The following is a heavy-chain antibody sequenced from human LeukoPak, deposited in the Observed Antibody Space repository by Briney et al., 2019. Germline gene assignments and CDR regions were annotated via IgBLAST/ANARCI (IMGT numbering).Heavy chain of an antibody. V-gene: IGHV3-23*01. CDR1: GFTFSSYA. Sequence: GGSLRLSCAASGFTFSSYAIIWVRQAPGKGLEWVSSISGSGGSTYYADSVKGRFTISRDNSKNTLYLQMNSLRAEDTAVYYCAKEPPAVTTRYWGQGTLVTVSS. CDR3: AKEPPAVTTRY. D-gene: IGHD4-17*01. J-gene: IGHJ4*02. CDR2: ISGSGGST.